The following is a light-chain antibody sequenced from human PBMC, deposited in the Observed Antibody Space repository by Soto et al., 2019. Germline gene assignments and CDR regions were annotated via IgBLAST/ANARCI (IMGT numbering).Light chain of an antibody. CDR3: QQYKNWPPIT. CDR2: DAS. Sequence: EIVITQSPATLSFSPVERAALSCRASQSVGSSLAWYRQKPGQTPRLLIYDASTRATGIPARFSGSGSGTEFTLTISSLQSEDFAVYYCQQYKNWPPITFGQGTRLEIK. CDR1: QSVGSS. V-gene: IGKV3-15*01. J-gene: IGKJ5*01.